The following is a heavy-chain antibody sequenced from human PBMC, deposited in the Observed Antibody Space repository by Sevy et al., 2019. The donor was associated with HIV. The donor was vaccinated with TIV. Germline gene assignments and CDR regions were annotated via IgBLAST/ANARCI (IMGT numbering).Heavy chain of an antibody. J-gene: IGHJ5*02. D-gene: IGHD3-22*01. CDR2: INPNSGGT. CDR1: GYTFTGYY. V-gene: IGHV1-2*02. Sequence: ASVKVSCKASGYTFTGYYMHWVRQAPGQGLEWMGWINPNSGGTNYAQKFQGRVTMTRDTSISTAYMELSRLRSDDTAVYYCARGWTRKYYYDSSGYHIWFDPWGQGTLVTVSS. CDR3: ARGWTRKYYYDSSGYHIWFDP.